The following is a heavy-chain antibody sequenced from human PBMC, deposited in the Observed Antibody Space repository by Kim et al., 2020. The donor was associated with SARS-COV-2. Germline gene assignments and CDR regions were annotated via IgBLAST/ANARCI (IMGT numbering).Heavy chain of an antibody. D-gene: IGHD3-9*01. CDR3: ARGSPPLLRYFDWLLEEY. CDR1: GFTFSSYA. CDR2: ISYDGSNK. J-gene: IGHJ4*02. V-gene: IGHV3-30*04. Sequence: GGSLRLSCAASGFTFSSYAMPWVRQAPGKGLEWVAVISYDGSNKYYAASVKGRFTISRDNSKNTLYLQMNSMRAEDTAVYYCARGSPPLLRYFDWLLEEYLGQGTLVTVSS.